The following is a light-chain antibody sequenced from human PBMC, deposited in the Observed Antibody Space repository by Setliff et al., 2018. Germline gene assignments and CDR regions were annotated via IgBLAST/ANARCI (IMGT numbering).Light chain of an antibody. Sequence: QSVLTQPASVSGSPGQSITISCTGTGTYNYVSWYQQHPGKAPQLIIYDVTNRPSGVSNRFSASKSGNTASLTVSGLQAEDEADYYCSSYAGSNNYVFGTGTKVTVL. J-gene: IGLJ1*01. CDR1: GTYNY. CDR3: SSYAGSNNYV. CDR2: DVT. V-gene: IGLV2-14*03.